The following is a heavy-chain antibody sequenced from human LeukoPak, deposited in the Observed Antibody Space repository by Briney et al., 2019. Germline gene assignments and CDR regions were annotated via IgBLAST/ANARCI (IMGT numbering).Heavy chain of an antibody. Sequence: GASVKVSCKASGCTISSYAISWLRQPPGQGLEWLGGIIPIFGTANYAQKFQGRVTITADKSTSTAYMELSSLRSEDTAVYYCAGGQLAFLSPFDYWGQGTLVTVSS. CDR2: IIPIFGTA. V-gene: IGHV1-69*06. CDR1: GCTISSYA. J-gene: IGHJ4*02. D-gene: IGHD6-6*01. CDR3: AGGQLAFLSPFDY.